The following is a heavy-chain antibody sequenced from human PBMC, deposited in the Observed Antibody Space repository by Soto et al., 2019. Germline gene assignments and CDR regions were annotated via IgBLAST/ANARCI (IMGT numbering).Heavy chain of an antibody. V-gene: IGHV4-59*08. CDR2: IYYSGST. CDR1: GGSISSYY. Sequence: SETLSLTCTVSGGSISSYYWSWIRQPPGKGLEWIGYIYYSGSTNYNPSLKSRVTISVDTSKNQFSLKLSSVTAADTAVYYCARGDYYYYMDVWGKRTTVTVSS. CDR3: ARGDYYYYMDV. J-gene: IGHJ6*03.